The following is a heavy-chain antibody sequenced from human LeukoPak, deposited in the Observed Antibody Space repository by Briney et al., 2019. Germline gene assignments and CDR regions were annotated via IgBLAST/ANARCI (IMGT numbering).Heavy chain of an antibody. CDR3: ARVPQSLLFGHLFLGDC. D-gene: IGHD3-10*01. CDR2: ISGSSDTI. V-gene: IGHV3-48*02. J-gene: IGHJ4*02. CDR1: GFTFSSFS. Sequence: GGSLRLSCAASGFTFSSFSINWVRQAPGKGLEWVSYISGSSDTIYYADSVKGRFTISRDNARNSPYLQMNSRRDEDTAVYYCARVPQSLLFGHLFLGDCWGQGTLVTVSS.